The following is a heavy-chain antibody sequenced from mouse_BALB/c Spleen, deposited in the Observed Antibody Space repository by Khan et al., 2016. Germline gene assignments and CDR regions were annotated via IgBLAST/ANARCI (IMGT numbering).Heavy chain of an antibody. J-gene: IGHJ3*01. CDR3: ARLHYYGWFAY. CDR1: GFDFSRYW. CDR2: INPDSSTI. Sequence: EVELVESGGGLVQPGGSLELSCAASGFDFSRYWMSWVRQAPGKGLEWIGEINPDSSTINYTPSLKDKFIISRDNAKNTLYLQMSKVRSEDTALYYCARLHYYGWFAYWGQGTLVTVSA. V-gene: IGHV4-1*02. D-gene: IGHD1-2*01.